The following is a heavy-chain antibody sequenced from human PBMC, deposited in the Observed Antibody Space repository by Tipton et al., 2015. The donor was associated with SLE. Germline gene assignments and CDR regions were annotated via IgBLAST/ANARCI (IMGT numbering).Heavy chain of an antibody. Sequence: GSLRLSCAASRFTFSREWMTWVRQAPGKGLEWVSTLSSSGVTTYSADSVKGRFTISRDNSKNTLYLQMNSLRAEDTAVYYCAKDQRDGYNPLHYWGQGTLVTVSS. CDR1: RFTFSREW. CDR2: LSSSGVTT. V-gene: IGHV3-23*01. D-gene: IGHD5-24*01. J-gene: IGHJ4*02. CDR3: AKDQRDGYNPLHY.